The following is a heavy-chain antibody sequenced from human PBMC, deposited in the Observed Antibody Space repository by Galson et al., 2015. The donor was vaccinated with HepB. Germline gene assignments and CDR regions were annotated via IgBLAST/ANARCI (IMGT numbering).Heavy chain of an antibody. V-gene: IGHV4-34*01. CDR1: GGSFSGYY. D-gene: IGHD4-11*01. CDR3: ARARETTVTTGWFDP. J-gene: IGHJ5*02. CDR2: INHSGST. Sequence: TLSLTCAVYGGSFSGYYWSWIRQPPGKGLEWIGEINHSGSTNYNPSLKSRVTISVDTSKNQFSLKLSSVTAADTAVYYCARARETTVTTGWFDPWGQGTLVTVSS.